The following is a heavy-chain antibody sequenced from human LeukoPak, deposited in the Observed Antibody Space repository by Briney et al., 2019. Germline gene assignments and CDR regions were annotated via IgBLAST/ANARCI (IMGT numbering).Heavy chain of an antibody. V-gene: IGHV3-21*01. D-gene: IGHD5-24*01. CDR2: ISSSSSYI. Sequence: GGSLRLSCAASGFTFSSYSMNWVRQAPGKGLEWVSSISSSSSYIYYADSVKGRFTISRDNAKNSLYLQMNSLRAEDTAVYYCARESDGYSIYLDYWGQGTLVTVSS. CDR3: ARESDGYSIYLDY. J-gene: IGHJ4*02. CDR1: GFTFSSYS.